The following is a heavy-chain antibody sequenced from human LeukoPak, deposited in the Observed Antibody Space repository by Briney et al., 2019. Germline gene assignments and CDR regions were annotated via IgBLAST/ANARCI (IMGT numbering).Heavy chain of an antibody. D-gene: IGHD4-17*01. CDR3: ARAEAHYGDYNDAFDV. CDR1: GFTFSSYS. V-gene: IGHV3-21*01. Sequence: GGSLRLSCAASGFTFSSYSMNWVRQAPGKGLEWVSSISSSSSYIYYADSVQGRFAISRDNAQNSLDLQMNSLRAEDTAVYYCARAEAHYGDYNDAFDVWGPGTMVTVSS. CDR2: ISSSSSYI. J-gene: IGHJ3*01.